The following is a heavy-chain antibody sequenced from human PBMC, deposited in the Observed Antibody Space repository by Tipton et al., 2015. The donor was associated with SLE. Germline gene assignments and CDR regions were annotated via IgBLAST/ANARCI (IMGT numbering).Heavy chain of an antibody. CDR3: ARSPSILPAASDVFDI. Sequence: TLSLTCTVSGDSFSSTTYYWSWIRQPAGKGLEWIGRVYATGSTTYNPSLESRLTISVDTSNNQFSLRLNSATAADTAAYFCARSPSILPAASDVFDIWGQGTVVTVSS. D-gene: IGHD2-15*01. CDR2: VYATGST. CDR1: GDSFSSTTYY. V-gene: IGHV4-61*02. J-gene: IGHJ3*02.